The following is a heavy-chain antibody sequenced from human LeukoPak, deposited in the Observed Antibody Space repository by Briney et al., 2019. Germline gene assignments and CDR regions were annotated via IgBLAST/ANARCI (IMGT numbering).Heavy chain of an antibody. CDR3: ARAEAPSPWDTYYYDSSGYVAFDI. V-gene: IGHV4-59*01. Sequence: SETLSLTCTVSGGSISSYYWSWIRQPPGKGLEWIGYIYYSGSTNYNPSLKSRFTISVNTSKNQFFLKLSALTAADTAVYYFARAEAPSPWDTYYYDSSGYVAFDIWGQGIMVTVSS. J-gene: IGHJ3*02. D-gene: IGHD3-22*01. CDR1: GGSISSYY. CDR2: IYYSGST.